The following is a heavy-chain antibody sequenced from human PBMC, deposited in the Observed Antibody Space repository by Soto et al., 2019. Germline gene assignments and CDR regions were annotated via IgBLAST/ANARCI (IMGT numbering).Heavy chain of an antibody. CDR2: ISAYNGNT. D-gene: IGHD6-13*01. J-gene: IGHJ1*01. V-gene: IGHV1-18*01. Sequence: QVQLVQSGAEVKKPGASVKVSCKASGYTFTSYGISWVRQAPGQGLEWMGWISAYNGNTNYAQKLQGRVTMTTDTSTSTAYLELRSLRSDDTAVYYCARALKRIAAAGSAEYCQPWGQGTLVTVSS. CDR3: ARALKRIAAAGSAEYCQP. CDR1: GYTFTSYG.